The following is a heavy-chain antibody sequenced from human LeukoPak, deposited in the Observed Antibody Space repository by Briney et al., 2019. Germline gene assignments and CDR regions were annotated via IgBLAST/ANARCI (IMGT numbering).Heavy chain of an antibody. CDR2: ISGSGGST. CDR3: AKDLVTGTDY. CDR1: GFTFSSYS. J-gene: IGHJ4*02. Sequence: GGSPRLSCVASGFTFSSYSLNWVRQAPGKGLEWVSAISGSGGSTYYADSVKGRFTISRDNSKNTLYLQMNSLRAEDTAVYYCAKDLVTGTDYWGQGTLVTVSS. V-gene: IGHV3-23*01. D-gene: IGHD1-1*01.